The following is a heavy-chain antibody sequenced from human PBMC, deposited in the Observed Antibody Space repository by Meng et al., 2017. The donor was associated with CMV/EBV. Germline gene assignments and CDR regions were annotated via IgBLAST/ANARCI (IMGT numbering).Heavy chain of an antibody. Sequence: SGDSVSSPTYYWSWIRQPPAKALAWIAFITYSGSTTYNPSLNSRVTISIDKSKSQFSLSLYSLTAADTALYYCARHWAGSSFDSWGQGTLVTVSS. CDR3: ARHWAGSSFDS. V-gene: IGHV4-61*07. CDR2: ITYSGST. J-gene: IGHJ4*02. CDR1: GDSVSSPTYY. D-gene: IGHD6-19*01.